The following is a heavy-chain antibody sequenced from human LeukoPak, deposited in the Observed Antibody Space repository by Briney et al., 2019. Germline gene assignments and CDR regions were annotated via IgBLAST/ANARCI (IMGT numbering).Heavy chain of an antibody. CDR2: IIPIFGTA. J-gene: IGHJ4*02. CDR3: ARDRYSSSSGDFDY. V-gene: IGHV1-69*13. Sequence: SVKVSCMASGGTFSSYAISWVRQAPGQGLEWMGGIIPIFGTANYAQKFQGRVTITADESTSTAYMELSSLRSEDTAVYYCARDRYSSSSGDFDYWGQGTLVTVSS. CDR1: GGTFSSYA. D-gene: IGHD6-6*01.